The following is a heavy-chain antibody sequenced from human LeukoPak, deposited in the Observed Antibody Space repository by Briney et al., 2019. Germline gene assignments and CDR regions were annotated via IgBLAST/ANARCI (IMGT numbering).Heavy chain of an antibody. V-gene: IGHV4-34*01. D-gene: IGHD3-22*01. J-gene: IGHJ5*02. Sequence: PSETLSLTCAVYGGSFSGYYWSWIRQPPGKGLEWIGEINHSGSTNYNPSLKSRVTISVDTSKNQFSLKLSSVTAADTAVYYCARRITMTIAPHPYSWFDPWGQGTLVTVSS. CDR3: ARRITMTIAPHPYSWFDP. CDR1: GGSFSGYY. CDR2: INHSGST.